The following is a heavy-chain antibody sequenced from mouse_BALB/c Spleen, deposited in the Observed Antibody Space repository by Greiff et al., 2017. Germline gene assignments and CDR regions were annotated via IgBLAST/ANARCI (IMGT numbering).Heavy chain of an antibody. D-gene: IGHD2-3*01. V-gene: IGHV3-6*02. CDR2: ISYDGSN. J-gene: IGHJ3*01. Sequence: EVQLVESGPGLVKPSQSLSLTCSVTGYSITSGYYWNWIRQFPGNKLEWMGYISYDGSNNYNPSLKNRISITRDTSKNQFFLKLNSVTTEDTATYYCARAVDGYPYWGQGTLVTVSA. CDR3: ARAVDGYPY. CDR1: GYSITSGYY.